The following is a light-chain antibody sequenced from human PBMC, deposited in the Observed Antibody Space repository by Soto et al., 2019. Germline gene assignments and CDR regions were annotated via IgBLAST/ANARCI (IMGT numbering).Light chain of an antibody. CDR1: QSVSSY. J-gene: IGKJ5*01. CDR3: QQRSNWIT. CDR2: DAS. Sequence: EIVLTQSPATLSLSPGERATLSCRASQSVSSYLAWYQQKPGQAPRLLIYDASNRATGIPARFSGSGSGTDFTLTISSLEPADFAVYYCQQRSNWITFGQGTLLEIK. V-gene: IGKV3-11*01.